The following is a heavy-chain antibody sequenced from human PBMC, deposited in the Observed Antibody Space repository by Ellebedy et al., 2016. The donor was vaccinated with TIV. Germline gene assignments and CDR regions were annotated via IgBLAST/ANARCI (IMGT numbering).Heavy chain of an antibody. CDR3: ARDPRGGGDYGDNYFDP. CDR2: IYNDGGT. J-gene: IGHJ5*02. D-gene: IGHD4-17*01. CDR1: GFTVSSYF. Sequence: PGGSLRLSCAASGFTVSSYFMNWVRQTPGKGLEWVSVIYNDGGTNYTASVKGRFTISRDSSKNTLYLQMNSLRAEDTAVYYCARDPRGGGDYGDNYFDPWGQGTLVTVSS. V-gene: IGHV3-66*01.